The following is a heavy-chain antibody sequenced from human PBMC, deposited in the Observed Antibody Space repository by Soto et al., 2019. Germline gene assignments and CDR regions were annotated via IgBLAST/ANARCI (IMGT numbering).Heavy chain of an antibody. D-gene: IGHD5-12*01. J-gene: IGHJ3*02. V-gene: IGHV1-69*13. CDR1: GGTFSSYA. CDR2: IIPIFGTA. CDR3: ARDRTRRDGYNGDAFDI. Sequence: SVKVSCKASGGTFSSYAISWVRQAPGQGLEWMGGIIPIFGTANYAQKFQGRVTITADESTSTACMELSSLRSEDTAVYYCARDRTRRDGYNGDAFDIWGQGTMVTVSS.